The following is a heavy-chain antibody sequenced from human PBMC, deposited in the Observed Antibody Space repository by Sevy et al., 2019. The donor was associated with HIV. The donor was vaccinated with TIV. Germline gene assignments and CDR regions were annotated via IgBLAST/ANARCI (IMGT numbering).Heavy chain of an antibody. V-gene: IGHV3-30*04. CDR1: GFTFSSYS. Sequence: GGSLRLSCVGSGFTFSSYSFNWVRLAPGKGLEWVSLISHDGGTQFFADSVRGRFTISRDNSKNTLWLEMNSLRPEDTAVYFCARDAVPFCGGDCYSHFFDPWGQGTLVTVSS. CDR2: ISHDGGTQ. D-gene: IGHD2-21*02. J-gene: IGHJ5*02. CDR3: ARDAVPFCGGDCYSHFFDP.